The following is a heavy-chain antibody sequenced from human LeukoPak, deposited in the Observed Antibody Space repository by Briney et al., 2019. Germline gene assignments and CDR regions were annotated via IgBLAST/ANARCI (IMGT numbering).Heavy chain of an antibody. D-gene: IGHD3-10*01. CDR2: VWGDGNTK. CDR3: ARDIGGPDGDGLDV. CDR1: GFTFSQSG. Sequence: RPGGSLRLSCAASGFTFSQSGMHWVRQAPGKGLKRLAIVWGDGNTKYYGDSAKGRFTISRDNSKNTLYLQMSSRRVEDTAVYYCARDIGGPDGDGLDVWGQGTTVTVSS. J-gene: IGHJ6*02. V-gene: IGHV3-33*01.